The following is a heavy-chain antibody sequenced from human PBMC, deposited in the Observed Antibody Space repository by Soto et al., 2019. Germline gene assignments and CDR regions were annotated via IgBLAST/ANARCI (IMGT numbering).Heavy chain of an antibody. V-gene: IGHV4-59*01. J-gene: IGHJ4*02. CDR3: ATESGGWSYYFDY. CDR1: GGSISSYY. CDR2: IYSSGNT. D-gene: IGHD6-19*01. Sequence: SETLSLTCTVSGGSISSYYWTWLRQPPGKGLEWIGYIYSSGNTNYNPSLKSRVTISLDTSKNQFSLKLSSVTAADTAVYYCATESGGWSYYFDYWGQGTLVTVSS.